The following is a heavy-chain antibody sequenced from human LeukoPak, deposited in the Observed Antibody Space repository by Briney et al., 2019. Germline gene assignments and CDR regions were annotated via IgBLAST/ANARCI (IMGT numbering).Heavy chain of an antibody. CDR2: INHSGST. D-gene: IGHD2-2*01. CDR1: GGSFSGYY. V-gene: IGHV4-34*01. CDR3: ARGKVVPAAILRGDYYYYMDV. Sequence: SETLSLTCAVYGGSFSGYYWSWIRQPPGKGLEWIGEINHSGSTNYNPSLKSRVTISADTSKNQFSLKLSSVTAADTAVYYCARGKVVPAAILRGDYYYYMDVWGKGTTVTVSS. J-gene: IGHJ6*03.